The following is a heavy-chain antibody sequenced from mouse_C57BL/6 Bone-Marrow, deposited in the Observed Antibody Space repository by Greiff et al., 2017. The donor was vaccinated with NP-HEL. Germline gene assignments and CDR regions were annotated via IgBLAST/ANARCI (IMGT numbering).Heavy chain of an antibody. V-gene: IGHV14-4*01. CDR1: GFNIKDDY. CDR2: IDPENGDT. Sequence: EVKLMESGAELVRPGASVKLSCTASGFNIKDDYMHWVKQRPEQGLEWIGWIDPENGDTEYASKFQGKATITADTSSNTAYLQLSSLTSEDTAVYYCTAYRDWGQGTLVTVSA. D-gene: IGHD2-14*01. J-gene: IGHJ3*01. CDR3: TAYRD.